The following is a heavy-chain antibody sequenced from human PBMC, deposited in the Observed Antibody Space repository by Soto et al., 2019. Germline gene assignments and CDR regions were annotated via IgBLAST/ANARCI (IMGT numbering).Heavy chain of an antibody. CDR1: GGSFSDHY. Sequence: QVQLQQWGAGLLKPSETLSLTCAVYGGSFSDHYWSWIRQPPGKGLEWIGGTNHSGSTNYNPSLKSRVTISVDTSKNQFSLKLSSVTAADTAVYYCAREIRIGHSPRALVAASVYALDVWGQGTTVTVSS. D-gene: IGHD2-15*01. CDR3: AREIRIGHSPRALVAASVYALDV. CDR2: TNHSGST. J-gene: IGHJ6*02. V-gene: IGHV4-34*01.